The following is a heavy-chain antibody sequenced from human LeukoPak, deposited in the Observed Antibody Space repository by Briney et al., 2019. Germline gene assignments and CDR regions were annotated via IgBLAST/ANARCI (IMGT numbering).Heavy chain of an antibody. CDR3: ARASSGLYFLDY. CDR1: GYTFTRYY. V-gene: IGHV1-2*06. Sequence: ASVKVSCKASGYTFTRYYIHWVRQAPGQGLEWMGRIIPNSGDTNYAQKIKGRVAMTRDTSISTVYMELSGMRSDDTAGEHCARASSGLYFLDYWGHGTLVTVSS. CDR2: IIPNSGDT. D-gene: IGHD6-19*01. J-gene: IGHJ4*01.